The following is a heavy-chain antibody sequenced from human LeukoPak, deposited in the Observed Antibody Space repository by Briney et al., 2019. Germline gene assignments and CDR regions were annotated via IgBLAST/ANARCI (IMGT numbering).Heavy chain of an antibody. D-gene: IGHD5-12*01. CDR3: ARGDIVATIPPRWFDP. CDR1: GYTFTSYG. J-gene: IGHJ5*02. V-gene: IGHV1-18*01. CDR2: ISAYNGNT. Sequence: RASVKVSCKASGYTFTSYGISWVRQAPGQGLEWMGWISAYNGNTNYAQKLQGRVTMTTDTSTSTAYMELRSLRSDDTAVYYCARGDIVATIPPRWFDPWGQGTLVTVSS.